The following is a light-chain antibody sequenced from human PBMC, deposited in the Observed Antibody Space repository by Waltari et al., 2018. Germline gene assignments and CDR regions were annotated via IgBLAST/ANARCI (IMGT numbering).Light chain of an antibody. CDR3: QAWDSSTVWV. CDR2: QDT. V-gene: IGLV3-1*01. Sequence: SYELTQPPSVSVSPGQTASITCSGNKLGNKYACWYQQKPGHSPVLVIYQDTQRPSGIPERFSGSNSGNTATLTISGTQAMDEADYYCQAWDSSTVWVFGGGTKLTVL. CDR1: KLGNKY. J-gene: IGLJ3*02.